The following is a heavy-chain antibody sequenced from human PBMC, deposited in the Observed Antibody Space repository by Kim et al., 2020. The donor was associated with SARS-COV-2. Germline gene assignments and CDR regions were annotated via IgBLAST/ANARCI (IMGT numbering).Heavy chain of an antibody. Sequence: GGSLRLSCAASGFTFSSFALHWVRQAPGKGLEWVAVISYDGSNKYYADSVKGRFTISRDNSKNTLYLQMNSLRAEDTAVYYCARVLHATIVVSPINYWGQGTLVTVSS. J-gene: IGHJ4*02. V-gene: IGHV3-30*04. CDR2: ISYDGSNK. D-gene: IGHD3-22*01. CDR1: GFTFSSFA. CDR3: ARVLHATIVVSPINY.